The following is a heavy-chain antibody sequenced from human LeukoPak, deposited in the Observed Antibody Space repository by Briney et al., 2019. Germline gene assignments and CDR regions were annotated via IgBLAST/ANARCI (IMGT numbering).Heavy chain of an antibody. CDR1: GFTFSSYS. CDR3: ARDGLLYSSSFR. Sequence: GGSLRLSCAASGFTFSSYSMNWVRQAPGKGLEWVSSISSSSSYIYYADSVKGRFTISRGNAKNSLYLQMNSLRAEDTAVYYCARDGLLYSSSFRWGQGTLVTVSS. D-gene: IGHD6-6*01. V-gene: IGHV3-21*01. J-gene: IGHJ4*02. CDR2: ISSSSSYI.